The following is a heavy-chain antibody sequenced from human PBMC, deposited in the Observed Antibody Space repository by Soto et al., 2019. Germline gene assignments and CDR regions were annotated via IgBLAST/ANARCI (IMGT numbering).Heavy chain of an antibody. D-gene: IGHD2-21*01. Sequence: GGSLRLSCAASGFTFSDYGLHWVRQGPGKGLEWVAVISNDGVSEHYADSVKGRFTISRDNSKNALYLQMNSLRREDTAIYYCARPRAPYYYYGMDVWGRGTTVTVSS. J-gene: IGHJ6*02. V-gene: IGHV3-30*03. CDR3: ARPRAPYYYYGMDV. CDR2: ISNDGVSE. CDR1: GFTFSDYG.